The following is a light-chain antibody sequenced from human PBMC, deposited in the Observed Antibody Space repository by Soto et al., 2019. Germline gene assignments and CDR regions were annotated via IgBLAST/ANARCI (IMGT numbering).Light chain of an antibody. Sequence: QSALTQPASVSGSPGQSITISCTGTSSDVGGYNYVSWYQQHPGKAPKLMIYEVSYRPSGVSNRFSASKSGNTASLTISGLQAEDEADYYCTSYTTGSAAGVVFGGGTKVTVL. CDR1: SSDVGGYNY. J-gene: IGLJ3*02. CDR2: EVS. CDR3: TSYTTGSAAGVV. V-gene: IGLV2-14*01.